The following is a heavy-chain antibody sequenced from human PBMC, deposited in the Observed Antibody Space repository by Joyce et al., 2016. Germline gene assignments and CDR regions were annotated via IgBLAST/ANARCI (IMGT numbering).Heavy chain of an antibody. D-gene: IGHD4-11*01. Sequence: EVQLVESGGGLVKPGESLRLSCTASGFIFSSYSMTWVRQAPGKGLEWVSSISRDNTYISHADSVKGRFTISRDNARNSLYLQMNSLRAKDTAVYYCARDVLTTVTKAYGYWGQGTLVAVSS. CDR1: GFIFSSYS. J-gene: IGHJ4*02. CDR2: ISRDNTYI. CDR3: ARDVLTTVTKAYGY. V-gene: IGHV3-21*01.